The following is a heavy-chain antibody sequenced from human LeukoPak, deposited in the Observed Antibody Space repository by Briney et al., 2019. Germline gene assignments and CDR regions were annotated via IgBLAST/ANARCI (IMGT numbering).Heavy chain of an antibody. CDR3: ARGSGYYDFWSGYSSYMGV. CDR2: IYYSGST. CDR1: GGSISSYY. J-gene: IGHJ6*03. D-gene: IGHD3-3*01. V-gene: IGHV4-59*12. Sequence: KASETLSLTCTVPGGSISSYYWSWIRQPPGKGLEWIGYIYYSGSTNYNPSLKSRVTISVDTSKNQFSLKLSSVIAADTAVYYCARGSGYYDFWSGYSSYMGVWGKGTTVTVSS.